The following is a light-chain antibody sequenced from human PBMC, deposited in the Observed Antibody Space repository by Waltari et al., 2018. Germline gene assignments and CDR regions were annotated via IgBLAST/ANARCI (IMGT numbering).Light chain of an antibody. CDR3: QQTYSTPTIT. J-gene: IGKJ5*01. CDR1: QNIDNY. V-gene: IGKV1-39*01. Sequence: DIQMTQSPSSLSATVGDRLTITCRARQNIDNYLNWYQQKPGRAPKLLIYAASSLQSGVPSRFSGSGSGTDFTLTISNLQPEDFASYYCQQTYSTPTITFGQGTRLEIK. CDR2: AAS.